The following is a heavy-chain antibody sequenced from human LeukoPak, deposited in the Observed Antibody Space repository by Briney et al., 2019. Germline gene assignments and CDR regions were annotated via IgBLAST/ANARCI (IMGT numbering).Heavy chain of an antibody. D-gene: IGHD5-12*01. CDR2: IKQDGSEK. Sequence: PGGSLRLSCAASGFTFSSYWMSWVRQAPGKGLEWVANIKQDGSEKYYVDSVKGRFTISRDNAKNSLYLQMNSLRAEDTAVYYCARQSNIVATHYGDDYGDYLDYWGQGTLVTVSS. CDR1: GFTFSSYW. V-gene: IGHV3-7*01. CDR3: ARQSNIVATHYGDDYGDYLDY. J-gene: IGHJ4*02.